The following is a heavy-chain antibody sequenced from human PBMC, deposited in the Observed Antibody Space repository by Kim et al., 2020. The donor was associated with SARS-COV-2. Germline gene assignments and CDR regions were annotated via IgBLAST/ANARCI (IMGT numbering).Heavy chain of an antibody. V-gene: IGHV3-7*04. D-gene: IGHD1-1*01. CDR2: RDK. CDR3: GRTGGLDV. J-gene: IGHJ6*02. Sequence: RDKSYVDSVRGRFTISRDNAKNSLYLQMNSLSAEDTAVYYCGRTGGLDVWGQGTTVTVSS.